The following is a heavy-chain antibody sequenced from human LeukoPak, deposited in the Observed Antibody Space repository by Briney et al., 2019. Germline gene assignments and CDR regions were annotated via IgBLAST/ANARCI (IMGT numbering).Heavy chain of an antibody. CDR1: GGSISSSSSY. D-gene: IGHD6-13*01. CDR3: GVAVAGTRWFDP. J-gene: IGHJ5*02. CDR2: IYYSGSS. Sequence: SETLSLTCSVSGGSISSSSSYWGWIRQPPGKGLEWIGSIYYSGSSFDNPALKSRVTISVDTSKNQFSLKLSSVTDADTAVYYCGVAVAGTRWFDPWGQGTLVTVSS. V-gene: IGHV4-39*07.